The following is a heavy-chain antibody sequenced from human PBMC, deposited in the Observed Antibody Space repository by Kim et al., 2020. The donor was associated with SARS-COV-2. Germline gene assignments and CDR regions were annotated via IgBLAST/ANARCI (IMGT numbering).Heavy chain of an antibody. V-gene: IGHV3-23*01. J-gene: IGHJ4*02. CDR3: AKGLGTRWFSFDD. CDR1: GFTFSSYA. Sequence: GGSLRLSCAASGFTFSSYAMTWVRQAPGKGLEWVSTIHGSGDDTYYADSVKGRFTISRDKSKNTLYLQMNSLRADDTAVYYCAKGLGTRWFSFDDWGKGTLVPVS. CDR2: IHGSGDDT. D-gene: IGHD2-15*01.